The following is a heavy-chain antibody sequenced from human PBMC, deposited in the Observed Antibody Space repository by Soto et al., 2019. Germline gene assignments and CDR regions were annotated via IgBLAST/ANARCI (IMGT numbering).Heavy chain of an antibody. D-gene: IGHD6-6*01. CDR2: ISYSGTT. Sequence: QLQLQESGPGLVKSSETLSLTCAVSGGSISTSSYYWGWIRQPPGKGLEWIGTISYSGTTYYNPSLKSRVTISEDTSKNQFSLKLRSVTAADTAVYYCARRSISMASGPAGWFDPWGQGTLVTVSS. V-gene: IGHV4-39*01. CDR1: GGSISTSSYY. J-gene: IGHJ5*02. CDR3: ARRSISMASGPAGWFDP.